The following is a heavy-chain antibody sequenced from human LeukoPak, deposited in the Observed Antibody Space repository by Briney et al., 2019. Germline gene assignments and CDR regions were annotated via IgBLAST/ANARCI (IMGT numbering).Heavy chain of an antibody. V-gene: IGHV1-69*04. CDR2: ITPIVDIA. Sequence: SVKVSCKASGGSFSNYAFSWVRQAPGQGLEWMGRITPIVDIATYIQKFQGRVTITTDESTSTAYMELSSLRSEDTAVYYCARDHGITGTYYFDYWGQGTLVTVSS. D-gene: IGHD1-7*01. J-gene: IGHJ4*02. CDR3: ARDHGITGTYYFDY. CDR1: GGSFSNYA.